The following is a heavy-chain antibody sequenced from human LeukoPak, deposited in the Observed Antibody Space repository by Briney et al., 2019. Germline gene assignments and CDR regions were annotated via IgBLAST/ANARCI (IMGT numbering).Heavy chain of an antibody. J-gene: IGHJ4*02. CDR1: GFTFSSYS. CDR2: ISASSNII. V-gene: IGHV3-48*01. CDR3: ARHSDYDILTGPNDY. D-gene: IGHD3-9*01. Sequence: GGSLRLSCAASGFTFSSYSMNWVRQAPGKGLEWVSYISASSNIIYYADFVKGRFTISRDDAKNSLYLQMNSLGAEDTAVYYCARHSDYDILTGPNDYWGQGTLVTVSS.